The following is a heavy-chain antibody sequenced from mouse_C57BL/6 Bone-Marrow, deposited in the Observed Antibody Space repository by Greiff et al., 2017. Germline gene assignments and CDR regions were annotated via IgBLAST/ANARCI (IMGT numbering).Heavy chain of an antibody. D-gene: IGHD2-1*01. Sequence: EVKLMESGGDLVKPGGSLKLSCAASGFTFSSYGMSWVRQTPDKRLEWVATISSSGSYTYYPDSVKGRFTISRDNAKNTLYLQMSSLKSEDTAMYYCARELPFAYWGQGTLVTVSA. CDR1: GFTFSSYG. CDR2: ISSSGSYT. CDR3: ARELPFAY. V-gene: IGHV5-6*01. J-gene: IGHJ3*01.